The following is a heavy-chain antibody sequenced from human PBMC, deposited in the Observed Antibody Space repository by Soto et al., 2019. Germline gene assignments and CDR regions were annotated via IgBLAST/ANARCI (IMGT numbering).Heavy chain of an antibody. CDR1: GYTFTSCD. V-gene: IGHV1-8*01. Sequence: ASVKVSCKASGYTFTSCDINWVRQATGQGLEWMGWMNPNSGNTGYARKFQGRVTMTRNTSISTAYMELSSLRSEDTAVYYCARALVGHGMDVWGQGTTVTVSS. D-gene: IGHD2-15*01. CDR2: MNPNSGNT. CDR3: ARALVGHGMDV. J-gene: IGHJ6*02.